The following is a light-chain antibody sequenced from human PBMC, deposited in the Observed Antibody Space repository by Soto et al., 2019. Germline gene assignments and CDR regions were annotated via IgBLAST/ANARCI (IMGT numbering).Light chain of an antibody. Sequence: QSVLTQPASVSGSPGQSITISCTGTSSDVGAHKHVSWYQQHPGKAPKLMIYEVSNRPSGVSNRFSGSKSGNTASLSISGLQTEDEGDYYCESYSTTTTHWVFGGGTKLTVL. CDR1: SSDVGAHKH. CDR3: ESYSTTTTHWV. CDR2: EVS. J-gene: IGLJ3*02. V-gene: IGLV2-14*01.